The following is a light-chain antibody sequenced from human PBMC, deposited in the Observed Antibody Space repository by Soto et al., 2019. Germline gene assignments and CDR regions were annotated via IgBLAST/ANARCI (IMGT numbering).Light chain of an antibody. CDR1: HSVSSN. Sequence: EIVMTQSPATLSVSPGERATLSCRASHSVSSNLAWYQQKPGQAPRLLIYGASTRATGIPARFSGSGSGTECTLTISSLQSEDFAVYSCQQYNNWPPWTVGQGTKVEIK. V-gene: IGKV3-15*01. CDR3: QQYNNWPPWT. CDR2: GAS. J-gene: IGKJ1*01.